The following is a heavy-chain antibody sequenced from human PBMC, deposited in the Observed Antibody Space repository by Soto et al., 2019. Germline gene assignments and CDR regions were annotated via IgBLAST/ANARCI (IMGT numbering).Heavy chain of an antibody. CDR1: GYTLTELS. CDR2: FDPEDGET. J-gene: IGHJ4*02. V-gene: IGHV1-24*01. CDR3: ETLPYSNYRDYFDY. Sequence: ASVKVSCKVSGYTLTELSMHWVRQAPGKGLEWMGGFDPEDGETIYAQKFQGRVTMTEDTSTDTAYMELSSLRSEDTAVYYCETLPYSNYRDYFDYWGQGTLVTVSS. D-gene: IGHD4-4*01.